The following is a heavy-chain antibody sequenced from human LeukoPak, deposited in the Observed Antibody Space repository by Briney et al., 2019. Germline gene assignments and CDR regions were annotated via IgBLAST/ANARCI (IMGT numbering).Heavy chain of an antibody. CDR3: ARGYRVLANFDY. D-gene: IGHD3-16*02. V-gene: IGHV3-21*01. CDR1: GFTFSSYS. Sequence: PGGSLRLSCAASGFTFSSYSMNWVRQAPGKGLEWVSSISSSSSYIYYADSVKGRFTISRDNAKNSLYLQMNSLRAEDTAVYYCARGYRVLANFDYWGQGTLVTVSS. CDR2: ISSSSSYI. J-gene: IGHJ4*02.